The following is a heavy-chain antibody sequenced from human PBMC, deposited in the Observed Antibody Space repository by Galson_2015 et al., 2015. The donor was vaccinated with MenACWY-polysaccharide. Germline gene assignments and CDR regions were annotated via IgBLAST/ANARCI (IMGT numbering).Heavy chain of an antibody. D-gene: IGHD6-13*01. CDR1: GFNFGGNG. CDR3: ARNPSRLDIAAASH. Sequence: SLRLSCAGSGFNFGGNGLHWVRQAPGKGLEWVALIRNDGRKHYPDGVKGRFTISRDNSKHTLYLQMNSLRPEDTAVYYCARNPSRLDIAAASHWGQGALVSVSS. CDR2: IRNDGRK. J-gene: IGHJ4*02. V-gene: IGHV3-30*02.